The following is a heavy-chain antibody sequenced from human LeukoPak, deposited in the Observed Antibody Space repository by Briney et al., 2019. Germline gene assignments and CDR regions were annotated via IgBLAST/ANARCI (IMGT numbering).Heavy chain of an antibody. CDR1: GFTFSSYS. J-gene: IGHJ5*02. V-gene: IGHV3-48*02. CDR3: ARDPPSYYYDSSGFDP. Sequence: GGSLRHSCAASGFTFSSYSMNWVRQAPGKGLEWVSYISSSSTIYYADSVKGRFTISRDNAKNSLYLQMNSLRDEDTAVYYCARDPPSYYYDSSGFDPWGQGTLVTVSS. CDR2: ISSSSTI. D-gene: IGHD3-22*01.